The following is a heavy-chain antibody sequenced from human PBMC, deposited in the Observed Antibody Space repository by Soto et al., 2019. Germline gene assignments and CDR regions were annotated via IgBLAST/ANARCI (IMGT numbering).Heavy chain of an antibody. J-gene: IGHJ5*02. V-gene: IGHV4-4*02. CDR1: SGSISSSNW. CDR3: ARLVTPVDGVWWFDP. D-gene: IGHD2-8*01. CDR2: IYHSGST. Sequence: PSGTLSLTCAVSSGSISSSNWWSWVRQPPGKGLEWIGEIYHSGSTNYNPSLKSRVTISVDKSKNQFSLKLSSVTAADTAVYYCARLVTPVDGVWWFDPWGQGTLVTVSS.